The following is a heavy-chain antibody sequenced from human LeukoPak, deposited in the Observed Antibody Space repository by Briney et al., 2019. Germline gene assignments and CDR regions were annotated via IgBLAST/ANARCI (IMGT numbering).Heavy chain of an antibody. CDR2: INPNSGGT. V-gene: IGHV1-2*02. CDR1: RYTFTGYY. D-gene: IGHD1-26*01. CDR3: ATLQDWLLGRATTYFDY. Sequence: ASVKVSCKASRYTFTGYYMHWVRQAPGQGLEWMGWINPNSGGTNYAQKFQGRVTMTRDTSISTAYMELSRLRSDDTAVYYCATLQDWLLGRATTYFDYWGQGTLVTVSS. J-gene: IGHJ4*02.